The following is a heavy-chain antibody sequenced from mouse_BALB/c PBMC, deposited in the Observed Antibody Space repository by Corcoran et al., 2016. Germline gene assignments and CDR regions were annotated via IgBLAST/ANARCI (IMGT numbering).Heavy chain of an antibody. CDR2: INTYTGEP. J-gene: IGHJ4*01. V-gene: IGHV9-3-1*01. CDR1: GSTFTSYG. CDR3: AREPYAMDY. D-gene: IGHD6-1*01. Sequence: QIQLVQSGPELKKPGETVKISCKASGSTFTSYGMNWVKQAPGKGLKWMGWINTYTGEPTYADDFKGRFAFSLETSARTAYLQINNLKNEDTATYFCAREPYAMDYWGQGTSVNVSS.